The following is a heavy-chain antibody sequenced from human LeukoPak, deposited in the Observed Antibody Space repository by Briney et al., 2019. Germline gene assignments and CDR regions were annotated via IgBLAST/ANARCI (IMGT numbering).Heavy chain of an antibody. CDR2: INTDGSST. Sequence: GGSLRLSCAASGFTFSSYWMHWVRQAPGKGLVWVSRINTDGSSTSYADSVKGRFTISRDNAKNTLYLQMNSLRAEDTAVYYCARGLGYCTSTTCLLPFDYWGQGTLVTVSS. CDR1: GFTFSSYW. D-gene: IGHD2-2*01. J-gene: IGHJ4*02. V-gene: IGHV3-74*01. CDR3: ARGLGYCTSTTCLLPFDY.